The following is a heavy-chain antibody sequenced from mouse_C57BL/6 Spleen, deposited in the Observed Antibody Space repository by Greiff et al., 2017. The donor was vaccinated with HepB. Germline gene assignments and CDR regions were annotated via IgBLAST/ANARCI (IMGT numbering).Heavy chain of an antibody. J-gene: IGHJ3*01. D-gene: IGHD2-12*01. CDR1: GYTFTSYW. CDR3: ASANYSPLDFAY. CDR2: IDPSDSET. V-gene: IGHV1-52*01. Sequence: QVQLQQPGAELVRPGSSVKLSCKASGYTFTSYWMHWVKQRPIQGLEWIGNIDPSDSETHYNQKFKDKATLTVDKSSSTAYMQLSSLTSEDSAVYYCASANYSPLDFAYWGQGTLVTVSA.